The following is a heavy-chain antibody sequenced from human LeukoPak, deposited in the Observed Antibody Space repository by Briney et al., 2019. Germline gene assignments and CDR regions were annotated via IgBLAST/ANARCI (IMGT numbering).Heavy chain of an antibody. CDR2: IKQDGSEK. J-gene: IGHJ4*02. Sequence: GGSLRLSCAASGFTFTNDFMTWVRQAPGKGLEWVANIKQDGSEKYYVDSVKGRFTISRDNAKNSLYLQMNSLRAEDTAVFYCARDPGYSNSPYYLDYWGQETLVTVSS. D-gene: IGHD5-12*01. CDR3: ARDPGYSNSPYYLDY. CDR1: GFTFTNDF. V-gene: IGHV3-7*01.